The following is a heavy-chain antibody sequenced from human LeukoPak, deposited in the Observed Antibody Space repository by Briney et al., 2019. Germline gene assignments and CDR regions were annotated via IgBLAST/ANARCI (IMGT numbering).Heavy chain of an antibody. CDR2: IHRSGSP. D-gene: IGHD3-3*01. J-gene: IGHJ4*02. CDR1: LDSTTSNF. Sequence: SETLSLTCTVSLDSTTSNFWSWVRQPPGKGLEWIGEIHRSGSPNYNPSLTGRLTLSVDLYENHISLKLTSVTAADTAVYYCAREGGFYRPLDYLGQGTLVTVSS. CDR3: AREGGFYRPLDY. V-gene: IGHV4-4*02.